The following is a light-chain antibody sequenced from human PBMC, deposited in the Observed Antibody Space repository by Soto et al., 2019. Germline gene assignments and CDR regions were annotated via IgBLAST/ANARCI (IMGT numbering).Light chain of an antibody. J-gene: IGLJ1*01. Sequence: QSALTQPASVSGSPGQSIAISCTGTSSDVGRYNYVSWYQQHPGKAPKVIIYDVSNRPSGVSNRFSCSKSGNTASLTISGLQAEDEVDYYCSSYTSSSTEVFGTGTKVTVL. CDR1: SSDVGRYNY. CDR2: DVS. CDR3: SSYTSSSTEV. V-gene: IGLV2-14*03.